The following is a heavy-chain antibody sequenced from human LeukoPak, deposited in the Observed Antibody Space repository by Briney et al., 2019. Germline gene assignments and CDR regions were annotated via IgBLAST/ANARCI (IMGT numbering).Heavy chain of an antibody. J-gene: IGHJ3*02. Sequence: SETLSLTCAVYGGSFSGYYWSWIRQPPGKGLEWIGEINHSGSTNYNPSLKSRVTISVDTSKNQFSLKLSSVTAADTAVYYCARLEADYGDYVAPHAFDIWGQGTMVTVSS. D-gene: IGHD4-17*01. CDR3: ARLEADYGDYVAPHAFDI. CDR2: INHSGST. CDR1: GGSFSGYY. V-gene: IGHV4-34*01.